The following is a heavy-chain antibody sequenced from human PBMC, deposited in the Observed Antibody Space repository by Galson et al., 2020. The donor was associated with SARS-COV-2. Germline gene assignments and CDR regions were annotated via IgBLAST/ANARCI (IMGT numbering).Heavy chain of an antibody. CDR3: ARQGVNMKVVVTVPGWYFDL. D-gene: IGHD3-22*01. CDR1: GYSISTTNY. V-gene: IGHV4-38-2*01. CDR2: IYPNGRT. J-gene: IGHJ2*01. Sequence: SETLSLTCAVSGYSISTTNYWGWVRQPPGKGLEWIGSIYPNGRTYYNPSLKSRVTISVETSKNQFSLRLDSVTAADTALYYCARQGVNMKVVVTVPGWYFDLWGRGTLVTVSS.